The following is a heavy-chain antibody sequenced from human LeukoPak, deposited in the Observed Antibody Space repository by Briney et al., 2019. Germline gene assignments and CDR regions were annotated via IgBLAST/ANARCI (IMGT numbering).Heavy chain of an antibody. CDR3: ARGGYSYGYMGYFDY. V-gene: IGHV1-18*01. J-gene: IGHJ4*02. Sequence: GASVKVSCKASGYTFSIYGVSWVRQAPGQGLERVAWISAYNGNTNYAQKFQGRVTMTTDTSTTTAYMELRSLRSDDTAVYYCARGGYSYGYMGYFDYWGQGTLVTVSS. D-gene: IGHD5-18*01. CDR1: GYTFSIYG. CDR2: ISAYNGNT.